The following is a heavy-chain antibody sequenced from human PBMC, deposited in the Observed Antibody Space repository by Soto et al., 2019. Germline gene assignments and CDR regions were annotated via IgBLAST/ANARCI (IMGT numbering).Heavy chain of an antibody. Sequence: EVQLLESGGGLVQPGGSLRLSCAVSGFSFSNSAMTWVRQAPGKGLEWVSGISGSGDITYNTDSVKGRFAISRDTSKNVVYVQMSSLRAEDTAVYYCAKVPQWVLRYHDWFFDYWGQGTLVTVSS. V-gene: IGHV3-23*01. CDR1: GFSFSNSA. D-gene: IGHD3-9*01. CDR3: AKVPQWVLRYHDWFFDY. J-gene: IGHJ4*02. CDR2: ISGSGDIT.